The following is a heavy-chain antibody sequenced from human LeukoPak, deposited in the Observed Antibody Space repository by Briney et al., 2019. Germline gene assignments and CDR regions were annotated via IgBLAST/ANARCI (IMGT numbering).Heavy chain of an antibody. J-gene: IGHJ5*02. CDR3: ARHQAGITAAGTSWFDP. CDR1: GGSISSSSYY. V-gene: IGHV4-39*01. Sequence: SETLSLTCTVSGGSISSSSYYWGWIRQPPGKGLEWIGSIYYSGSTYYNPSLKSRVTISVDTSKNQFSLKLSSVTAADTAVYYCARHQAGITAAGTSWFDPWGQGTLVTVSS. CDR2: IYYSGST. D-gene: IGHD6-13*01.